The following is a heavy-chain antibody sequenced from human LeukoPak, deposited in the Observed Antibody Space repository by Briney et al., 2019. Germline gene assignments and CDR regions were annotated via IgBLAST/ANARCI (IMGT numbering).Heavy chain of an antibody. CDR1: GYTFTGYY. CDR2: ISAYNGNT. Sequence: ASVKVSCKASGYTFTGYYMHWVRQAPGQGLEWMGWISAYNGNTNYAQKFQGRVTMTRDTSTSTVYMELSSLRSEDTAAYYCARRSYYDSSGYYQFYNYWGQGTLVTVSS. D-gene: IGHD3-22*01. J-gene: IGHJ4*02. CDR3: ARRSYYDSSGYYQFYNY. V-gene: IGHV1-2*02.